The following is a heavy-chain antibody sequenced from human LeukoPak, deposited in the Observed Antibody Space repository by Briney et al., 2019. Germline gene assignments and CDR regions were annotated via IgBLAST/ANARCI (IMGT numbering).Heavy chain of an antibody. CDR2: ISGSGGST. D-gene: IGHD3-22*01. Sequence: GSLRLSCAASGFTFSTYAMSWVRQAPEKGLEWVSTISGSGGSTYYADSVKGRFTISRDNSKNTLYLQMNSLRAEDTAVYYCAKDLSDYYDSSGYYPHFDYWGQGTLVTVSS. CDR1: GFTFSTYA. J-gene: IGHJ4*02. CDR3: AKDLSDYYDSSGYYPHFDY. V-gene: IGHV3-23*01.